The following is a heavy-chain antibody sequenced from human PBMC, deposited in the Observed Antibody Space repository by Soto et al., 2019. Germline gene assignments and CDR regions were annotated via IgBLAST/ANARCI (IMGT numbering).Heavy chain of an antibody. J-gene: IGHJ5*02. CDR1: GGSISTFY. Sequence: SDTLSLTCTVSGGSISTFYWTCIRHVAGKGLEWGGRTSPTVTTNYNPSLKSRVTVSLDTSNTQFSLKLSSVTAADPAVYYCARDITENRFDPWGQGTLVTVSS. CDR3: ARDITENRFDP. V-gene: IGHV4-4*07. CDR2: TSPTVTT. D-gene: IGHD1-20*01.